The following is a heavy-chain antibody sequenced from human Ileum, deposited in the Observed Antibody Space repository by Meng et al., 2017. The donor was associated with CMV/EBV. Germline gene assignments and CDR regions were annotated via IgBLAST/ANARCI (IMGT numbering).Heavy chain of an antibody. V-gene: IGHV1-2*02. D-gene: IGHD2-2*01. Sequence: ASVKVSCKASGYTFTDFYVHWVRQAPGQGLEWLGYMNPNDGGTNYAQKFQGRVTMTRDTSISTSYMELSSLRSDDTAVYYCARLRGYCTSISCSALIYWGQGTVVTVSS. CDR3: ARLRGYCTSISCSALIY. J-gene: IGHJ4*02. CDR2: MNPNDGGT. CDR1: GYTFTDFY.